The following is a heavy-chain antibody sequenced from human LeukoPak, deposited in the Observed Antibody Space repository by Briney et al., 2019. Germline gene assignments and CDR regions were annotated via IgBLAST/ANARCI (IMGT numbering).Heavy chain of an antibody. V-gene: IGHV1-2*02. D-gene: IGHD6-13*01. CDR1: GYTFTGYY. J-gene: IGHJ4*02. CDR3: ARSIWYSRSSGFDY. Sequence: WASVKVSCKASGYTFTGYYMHWVRQAPGQGLEWMGWINPNSGGTNYAQKFQGRVTMTRDTSISTAYMELSRLRSDDTAVYYCARSIWYSRSSGFDYWGQGTLVTVSS. CDR2: INPNSGGT.